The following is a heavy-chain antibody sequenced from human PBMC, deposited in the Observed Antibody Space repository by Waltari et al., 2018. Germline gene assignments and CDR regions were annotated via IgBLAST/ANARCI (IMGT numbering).Heavy chain of an antibody. CDR3: ASPSGWYYYYGMDV. CDR2: ISSSSSYI. CDR1: GFTFSSYS. J-gene: IGHJ6*02. Sequence: EVQLVESGGGLVKPGGSLRLSCAASGFTFSSYSMNWVRQAPGKGLEWVSSISSSSSYIYYADSVKGRFTISRDNAKNSLYLQMNSLRAEDTAVYYCASPSGWYYYYGMDVWGQGTTVTVSS. V-gene: IGHV3-21*01. D-gene: IGHD6-19*01.